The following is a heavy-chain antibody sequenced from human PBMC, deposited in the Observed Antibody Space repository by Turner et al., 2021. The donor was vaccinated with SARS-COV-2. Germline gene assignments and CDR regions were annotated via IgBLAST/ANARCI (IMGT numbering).Heavy chain of an antibody. CDR1: GFAVSNNH. V-gene: IGHV3-66*01. Sequence: EVHLVESGGGLVQPGGSLRLSCAASGFAVSNNHMSWVRQAAGKGLEWVSLIYSGGSTYYADSVTGRFTISRDNSKNTLYLQMNSLRAEDTAVYYCATRMTTLPQWGQGTLVTVSS. D-gene: IGHD4-17*01. J-gene: IGHJ4*02. CDR3: ATRMTTLPQ. CDR2: IYSGGST.